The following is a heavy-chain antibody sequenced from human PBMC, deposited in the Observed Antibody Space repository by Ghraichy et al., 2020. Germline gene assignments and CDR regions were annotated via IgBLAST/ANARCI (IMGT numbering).Heavy chain of an antibody. Sequence: GALRLSCAASGFTFSDYYMSWIRQAPGKGLEWVSYISSSGSTIYYADSVKGRFTISRDNAKNSLYLQMNSLRAEDTAVYYCARDITMVQGVIISAVYYYYGMDVWGQGTTVTVSS. CDR2: ISSSGSTI. J-gene: IGHJ6*02. CDR3: ARDITMVQGVIISAVYYYYGMDV. V-gene: IGHV3-11*01. CDR1: GFTFSDYY. D-gene: IGHD3-10*01.